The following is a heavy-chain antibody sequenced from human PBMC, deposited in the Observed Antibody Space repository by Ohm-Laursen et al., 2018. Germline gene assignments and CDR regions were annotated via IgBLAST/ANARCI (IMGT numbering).Heavy chain of an antibody. CDR3: ARAFWNGYNDAFDV. CDR2: IYYSGST. D-gene: IGHD3-3*01. J-gene: IGHJ3*01. Sequence: SETLSLTCTVSGGSISSSSYCWGWIRQPPGKGLEWIGNIYYSGSTYYNPSLRSRLTVSEDTSKNQFSLKLSSVTATDTAVYYCARAFWNGYNDAFDVWGQGTMVTVSS. V-gene: IGHV4-39*01. CDR1: GGSISSSSYC.